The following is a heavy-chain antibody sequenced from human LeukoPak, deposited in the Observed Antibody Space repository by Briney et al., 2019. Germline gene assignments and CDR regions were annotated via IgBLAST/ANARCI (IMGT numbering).Heavy chain of an antibody. V-gene: IGHV3-30*18. CDR2: ISYDGSNK. J-gene: IGHJ6*02. Sequence: PGRSLRLSCAASGFTFSSYGMHWVRQAPGKGLEWVAVISYDGSNKYYADSVKGRFTISRDNSKNTLYLQMNSLRAEDTAVYYCAKDSHTVVRARGYYGMDVWGQGTTVTVSS. D-gene: IGHD3-10*01. CDR3: AKDSHTVVRARGYYGMDV. CDR1: GFTFSSYG.